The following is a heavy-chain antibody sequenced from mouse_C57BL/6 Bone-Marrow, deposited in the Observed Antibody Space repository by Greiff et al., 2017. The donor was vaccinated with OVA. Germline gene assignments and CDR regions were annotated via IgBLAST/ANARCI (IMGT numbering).Heavy chain of an antibody. V-gene: IGHV1-52*01. CDR3: AREGLRRFYYAMDY. Sequence: QVQLQQPGAELVRPGSSVKLSCKASGYTFTSYWMHWVKQRPIQGLEWIGNIDPSDSETHYNQKFKDKATLTVDKSSSTAYMQLSSLTSEDSAVYYCAREGLRRFYYAMDYWGQGTSVTVSS. J-gene: IGHJ4*01. CDR2: IDPSDSET. D-gene: IGHD2-4*01. CDR1: GYTFTSYW.